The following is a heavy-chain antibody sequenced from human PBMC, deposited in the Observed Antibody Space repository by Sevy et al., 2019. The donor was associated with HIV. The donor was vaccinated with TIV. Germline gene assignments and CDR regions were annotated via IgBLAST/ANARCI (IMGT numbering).Heavy chain of an antibody. CDR1: GFTFSSYG. CDR2: IWYDGSNK. J-gene: IGHJ6*02. Sequence: GGSLRLSCAASGFTFSSYGMHWVRQAPGKGLEWVAVIWYDGSNKYYADSVKGRFTISRDNSKNTLYLQMNSLRAEDTAVYYCARGLRIVVVPAALRSYYYYGMDVWGQGTTVTVSS. CDR3: ARGLRIVVVPAALRSYYYYGMDV. V-gene: IGHV3-33*01. D-gene: IGHD2-2*01.